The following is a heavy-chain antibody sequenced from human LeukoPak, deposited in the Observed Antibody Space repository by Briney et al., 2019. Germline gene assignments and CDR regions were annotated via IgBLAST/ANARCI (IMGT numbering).Heavy chain of an antibody. J-gene: IGHJ4*02. CDR2: MNPNSGNT. Sequence: ASVKVSCKASGYTFTSYDINWVRQATGQGLEWMGWMNPNSGNTGYAQKFQGRVTITRNTSISTAYMELSSLRSEDTAVYYCAKDMTGGYSYGQSYYFDYWGQGTLVTVSS. CDR1: GYTFTSYD. V-gene: IGHV1-8*03. CDR3: AKDMTGGYSYGQSYYFDY. D-gene: IGHD5-18*01.